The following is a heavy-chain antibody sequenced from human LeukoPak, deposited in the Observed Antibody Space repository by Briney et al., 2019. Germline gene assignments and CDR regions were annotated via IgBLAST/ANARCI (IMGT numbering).Heavy chain of an antibody. CDR1: GFTFDDYG. Sequence: PGGSLRLSCAASGFTFDDYGMSWVRQAPGKGLEWVSGINWNGGSTGYADSVKGRFTISRDNAKNSLYLQINSLRAEDTALYYCARVALSGYSYGYYYYYYMDVWGKGTTVTVSS. D-gene: IGHD5-18*01. CDR3: ARVALSGYSYGYYYYYYMDV. V-gene: IGHV3-20*04. CDR2: INWNGGST. J-gene: IGHJ6*03.